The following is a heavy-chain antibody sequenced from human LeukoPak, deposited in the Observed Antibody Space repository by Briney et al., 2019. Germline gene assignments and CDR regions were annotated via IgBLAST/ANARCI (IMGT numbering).Heavy chain of an antibody. CDR2: ISYDGSNK. CDR3: ARGSLIAAAGTHSFNY. D-gene: IGHD6-13*01. J-gene: IGHJ4*02. V-gene: IGHV3-30*03. Sequence: PGGSLRLSCAASGFTFSSYGMHWVRQAPGKGLEWVAVISYDGSNKYYADSVKGRFTISRDNSKNTLYLQMNSLRAEDTAVYYCARGSLIAAAGTHSFNYWGQGTLVTVSS. CDR1: GFTFSSYG.